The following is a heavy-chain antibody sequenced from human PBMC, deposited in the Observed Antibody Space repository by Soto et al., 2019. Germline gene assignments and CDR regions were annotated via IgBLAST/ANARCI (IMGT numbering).Heavy chain of an antibody. V-gene: IGHV4-34*01. CDR1: GGPFSGYY. CDR2: INHSGST. Sequence: PSETLSLTCAVYGGPFSGYYWSRIRQPPGKGPEWIGEINHSGSTNYNQSLKSQDTIPIDTSKNQFSLKLSFVTAADTSVYYCARAFYGSGSYYFFVFDAFDIWGQGTMVT. D-gene: IGHD3-10*01. CDR3: ARAFYGSGSYYFFVFDAFDI. J-gene: IGHJ3*02.